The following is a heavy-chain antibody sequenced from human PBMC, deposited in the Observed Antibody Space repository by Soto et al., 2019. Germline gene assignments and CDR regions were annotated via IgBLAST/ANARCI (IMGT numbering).Heavy chain of an antibody. V-gene: IGHV3-74*01. CDR3: ATLYRDDF. Sequence: GGSLRLSCAASRFAFSQYWMHWVRQVPGKGLVWVSRINSDGSSTSYADSVRGRFSVSRDNAKNTLFLQMNNLRAEDTAIYYWATLYRDDFWGKGTLVTVSS. D-gene: IGHD5-12*01. CDR1: RFAFSQYW. CDR2: INSDGSST. J-gene: IGHJ4*02.